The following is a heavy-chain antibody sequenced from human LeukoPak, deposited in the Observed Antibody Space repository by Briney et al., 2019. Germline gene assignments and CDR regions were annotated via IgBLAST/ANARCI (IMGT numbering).Heavy chain of an antibody. D-gene: IGHD1-26*01. V-gene: IGHV3-7*01. J-gene: IGHJ4*02. Sequence: GGSLRLSCAASGLTFSNYWMSWGRQAPGKGLEWVANIKQDGSEIHYVDSVKGRFTISRDNAKNSLHLQMNSLRAEDTAVYFCAHSGSYFDYWGQGTLVTVSS. CDR1: GLTFSNYW. CDR3: AHSGSYFDY. CDR2: IKQDGSEI.